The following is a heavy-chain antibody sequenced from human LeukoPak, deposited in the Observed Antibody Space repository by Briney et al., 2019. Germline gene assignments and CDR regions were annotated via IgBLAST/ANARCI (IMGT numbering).Heavy chain of an antibody. CDR2: IIPILGIA. CDR3: ARDGPLRLSGDYYFDY. CDR1: GGTFSSYA. J-gene: IGHJ4*02. V-gene: IGHV1-69*04. Sequence: SVKVSCKASGGTFSSYAISWVRQAPGQGLEWMGRIIPILGIANYAQKFQGRVTITADKSTSTAYMELSSLRSEDTAVYYCARDGPLRLSGDYYFDYWGQGTLVTVSS. D-gene: IGHD4-17*01.